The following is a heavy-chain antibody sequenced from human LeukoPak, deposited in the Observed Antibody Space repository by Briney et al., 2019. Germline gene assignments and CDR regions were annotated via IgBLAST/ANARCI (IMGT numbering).Heavy chain of an antibody. J-gene: IGHJ4*02. CDR2: ISSSGSTI. Sequence: GGSLRLSCAASGFTFSSYRMNWVRQAPGKGLEWVSYISSSGSTIYYADSVKGRFTISRDNAKNSLYLQMNSLRAEDTAVYYCARESDSTLFDYWGQGTLVTVSA. CDR1: GFTFSSYR. CDR3: ARESDSTLFDY. D-gene: IGHD2-2*01. V-gene: IGHV3-48*03.